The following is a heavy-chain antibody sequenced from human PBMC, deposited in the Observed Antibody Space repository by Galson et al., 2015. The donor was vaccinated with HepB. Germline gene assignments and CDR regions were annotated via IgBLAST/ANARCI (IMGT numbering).Heavy chain of an antibody. J-gene: IGHJ3*02. CDR1: GGSVSTDNW. Sequence: TLSLTCAVSGGSVSTDNWWSWVRQSPGKGLEWIGETYHSGSTSYNPSLKSRVTISVHKSKNQFSLNLSSLTAADTAVYYCARDAGDGSFGVVVIAGAFDIWGQGTMVTVSS. D-gene: IGHD3-3*01. V-gene: IGHV4-4*02. CDR3: ARDAGDGSFGVVVIAGAFDI. CDR2: TYHSGST.